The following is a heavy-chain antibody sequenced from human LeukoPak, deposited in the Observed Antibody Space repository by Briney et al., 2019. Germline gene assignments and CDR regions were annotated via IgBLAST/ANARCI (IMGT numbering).Heavy chain of an antibody. D-gene: IGHD1-26*01. CDR2: ISFDGSNK. V-gene: IGHV3-30-3*01. CDR3: ARDLGGSYVGGRPFFDY. CDR1: GFTLRSYW. Sequence: GGSLRLSCAASGFTLRSYWMTWVRQAPGKGLEWVAVISFDGSNKYYVDSVKGRFTISRDNSKNTLYLQMNSLRAEDTAVYYCARDLGGSYVGGRPFFDYWGQGTLVTVSS. J-gene: IGHJ4*02.